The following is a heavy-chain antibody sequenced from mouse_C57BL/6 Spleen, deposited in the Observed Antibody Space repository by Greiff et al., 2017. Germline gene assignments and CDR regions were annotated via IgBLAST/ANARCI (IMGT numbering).Heavy chain of an antibody. J-gene: IGHJ3*01. Sequence: QVQLQQPGAELVMPGASVKLSCKASGYTFTSYWMHWVKQRPGQGLEWIGEIDPSDSYTNYNQKFKGKSTLTVDKSSRTAYVQLSSLTSEDSAVYYCARGTYAEGFAYWGQGTLVTVSA. CDR1: GYTFTSYW. CDR3: ARGTYAEGFAY. V-gene: IGHV1-69*01. D-gene: IGHD2-12*01. CDR2: IDPSDSYT.